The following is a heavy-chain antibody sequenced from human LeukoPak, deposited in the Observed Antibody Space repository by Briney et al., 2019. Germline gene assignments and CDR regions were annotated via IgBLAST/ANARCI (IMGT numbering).Heavy chain of an antibody. CDR2: TNHSGST. D-gene: IGHD3-3*01. V-gene: IGHV4-34*01. J-gene: IGHJ3*02. Sequence: SETLFLTCGVYGASFNYYYWSWIRQTPGKGLEWIGETNHSGSTNYNPSLRSRVTISVDTSKQQFSLKVSSVTAADTAVYYCARDRRGNDFWIGGAFDIWGQGTMVTVSS. CDR3: ARDRRGNDFWIGGAFDI. CDR1: GASFNYYY.